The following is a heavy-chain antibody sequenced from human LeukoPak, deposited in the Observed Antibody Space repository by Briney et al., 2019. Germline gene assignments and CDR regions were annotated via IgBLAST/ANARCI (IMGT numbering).Heavy chain of an antibody. CDR2: INHSGST. V-gene: IGHV4-39*07. CDR1: GNSISSGDYY. Sequence: PSETLSLTCTVSGNSISSGDYYWSWIRQPPGKGLEWIGEINHSGSTNYNPSLKSRVTISVDTSKNQFSLKLSSVTAADTAVYYCARGGYFDYWGQGTLVTVSS. J-gene: IGHJ4*02. CDR3: ARGGYFDY.